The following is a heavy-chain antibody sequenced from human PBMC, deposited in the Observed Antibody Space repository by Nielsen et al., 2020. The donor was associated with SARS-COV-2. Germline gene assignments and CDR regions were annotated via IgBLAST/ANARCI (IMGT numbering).Heavy chain of an antibody. CDR1: GYTLTELS. Sequence: ASVKVSCKVSGYTLTELSMHWVRQAPGKGLEWMGGFDPEDGETIYAQKFQGRVTMTEDTSTDTAYMELSSLRSEDTAVYYCASDSSGYYYVSGFDAFDIWGQGTMVTVSS. D-gene: IGHD3-22*01. V-gene: IGHV1-24*01. J-gene: IGHJ3*02. CDR3: ASDSSGYYYVSGFDAFDI. CDR2: FDPEDGET.